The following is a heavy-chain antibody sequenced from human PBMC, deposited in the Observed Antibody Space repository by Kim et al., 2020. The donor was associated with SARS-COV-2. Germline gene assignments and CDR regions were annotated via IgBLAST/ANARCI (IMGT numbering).Heavy chain of an antibody. J-gene: IGHJ5*02. V-gene: IGHV3-23*01. Sequence: GGSLRLSCAASGFTFSSYAMSWVRQAPGKGLEWVSVISGSGGSTYYADSVKGRFTISRDNSKNTLYLQMNSLRAEDTAVYYCAKDPARRRFDWSPNWFDPWGQGTLVTVSS. D-gene: IGHD3-9*01. CDR1: GFTFSSYA. CDR2: ISGSGGST. CDR3: AKDPARRRFDWSPNWFDP.